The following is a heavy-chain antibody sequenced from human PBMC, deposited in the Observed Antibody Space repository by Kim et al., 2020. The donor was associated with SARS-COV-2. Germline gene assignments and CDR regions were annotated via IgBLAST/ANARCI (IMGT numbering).Heavy chain of an antibody. CDR2: ICYSGST. V-gene: IGHV4-31*03. D-gene: IGHD2-8*01. J-gene: IGHJ4*02. CDR3: ATCGRTYGNSFDF. CDR1: GGSVSSGGHC. Sequence: SETLSLTCTVSGGSVSSGGHCWSWIRQHPGKGLEWIGYICYSGSTYYTPSLESRITISVDTSKNHFSLTLNSVTAADTAIYYCATCGRTYGNSFDFWCQG.